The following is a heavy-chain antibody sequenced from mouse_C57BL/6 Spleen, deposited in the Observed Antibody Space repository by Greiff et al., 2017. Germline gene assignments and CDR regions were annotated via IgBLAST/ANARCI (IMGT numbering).Heavy chain of an antibody. D-gene: IGHD1-1*01. CDR1: GYTFTDYN. CDR2: INPNNGGT. J-gene: IGHJ1*03. Sequence: EVQLQQSGPELVKPGASVKMSCKASGYTFTDYNMHWVKQSHGKSLEWIGYINPNNGGTSYNQKFKGKATLTVNKSSSTAYMELRSLTSEDSAVYYCARNPLYYGSSYWYFDVWGTGTTVTVSS. CDR3: ARNPLYYGSSYWYFDV. V-gene: IGHV1-22*01.